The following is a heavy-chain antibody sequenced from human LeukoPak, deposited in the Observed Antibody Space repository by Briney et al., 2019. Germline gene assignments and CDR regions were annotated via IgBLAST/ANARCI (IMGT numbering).Heavy chain of an antibody. CDR1: GFTFSSYS. Sequence: GGSLRLSCEASGFTFSSYSMNWVRQAPGKGLEWVSSISSSSSYIYYADSVKGRFTISRDNAKNSLYLQMNSLRAEDTAVYYCARDLISGGGFDYWGQGTLVTVSS. CDR2: ISSSSSYI. CDR3: ARDLISGGGFDY. V-gene: IGHV3-21*01. J-gene: IGHJ4*02. D-gene: IGHD3-16*01.